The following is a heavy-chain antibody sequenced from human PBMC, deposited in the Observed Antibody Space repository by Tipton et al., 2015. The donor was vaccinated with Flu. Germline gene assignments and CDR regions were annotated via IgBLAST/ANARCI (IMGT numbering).Heavy chain of an antibody. CDR2: IYYSGST. V-gene: IGHV4-31*03. J-gene: IGHJ5*02. CDR3: AREVLLWFGESPNWFDP. Sequence: TLSLTCTVSGGSISSGGYYWSWIRQHPGKGLEWIGYIYYSGSTYYNPSLKSRVTISVDTSKNQFSLKLSSVTAADTAVYYCAREVLLWFGESPNWFDPWGQGTLVTVSS. CDR1: GGSISSGGYY. D-gene: IGHD3-10*01.